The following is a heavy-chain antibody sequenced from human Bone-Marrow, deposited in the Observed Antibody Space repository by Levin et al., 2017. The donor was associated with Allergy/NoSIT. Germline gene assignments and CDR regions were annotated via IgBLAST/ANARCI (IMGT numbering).Heavy chain of an antibody. J-gene: IGHJ1*01. CDR1: GYTFTGYY. V-gene: IGHV1-2*02. D-gene: IGHD3-22*01. Sequence: ASVKVSCKASGYTFTGYYMHWVRQAPGQGLEWMGWINPNSGGTNYAQKFQGRVTMTRDTSISTAYMELSRLRSDDTAVYYCAREATMIVVVINGLKTESAEYFQHWGQGTLVTVSS. CDR2: INPNSGGT. CDR3: AREATMIVVVINGLKTESAEYFQH.